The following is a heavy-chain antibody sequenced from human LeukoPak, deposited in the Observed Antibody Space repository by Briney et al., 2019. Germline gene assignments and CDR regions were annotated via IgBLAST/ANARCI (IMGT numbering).Heavy chain of an antibody. V-gene: IGHV5-51*01. CDR1: GYSFTSYW. CDR2: IYPGDSDT. D-gene: IGHD3-3*01. CDR3: ARIAGLETYYYYGMDV. Sequence: GESLKISCKGSGYSFTSYWIGWVRQMPGKGLEWMGIIYPGDSDTRYSPSFQGQVTISADKSISTAYLQWSSLKASDTAMYYCARIAGLETYYYYGMDVWGQGTTVTVSS. J-gene: IGHJ6*02.